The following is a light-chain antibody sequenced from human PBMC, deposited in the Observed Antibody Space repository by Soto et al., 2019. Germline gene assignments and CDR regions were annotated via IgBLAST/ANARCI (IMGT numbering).Light chain of an antibody. Sequence: EIWLTQSPATLSWSPGERATLSCGASQSVSRYLAWYQQKPGQAPRLLIYDASNRATGIPARFSGSGSGTDFTLTISSLETEDFAVYYCQQRNNWPPVTFGGGTKVDIK. CDR1: QSVSRY. CDR3: QQRNNWPPVT. CDR2: DAS. V-gene: IGKV3-11*01. J-gene: IGKJ4*01.